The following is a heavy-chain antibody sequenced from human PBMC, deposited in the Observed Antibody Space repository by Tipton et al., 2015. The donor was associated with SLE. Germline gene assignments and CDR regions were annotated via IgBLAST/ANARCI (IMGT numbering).Heavy chain of an antibody. V-gene: IGHV4-34*01. D-gene: IGHD2/OR15-2a*01. J-gene: IGHJ3*02. Sequence: TLSLTCAVYGGSISSSSSYYWAWIRQPPGKGVEWIGEINHRGSTNYNPSLKSRVTISVDTSKNQFSLKLSSVTAADTAVYYCARALNFDDAFDTWGQGTLVTVSS. CDR1: GGSISSSSSYY. CDR2: INHRGST. CDR3: ARALNFDDAFDT.